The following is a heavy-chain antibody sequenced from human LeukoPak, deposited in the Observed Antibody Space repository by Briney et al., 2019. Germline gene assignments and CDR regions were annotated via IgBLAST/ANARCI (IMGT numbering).Heavy chain of an antibody. V-gene: IGHV3-9*01. Sequence: PGRSLRLSCAASGFTFDDYAMHWVRQAPGKGLEWVSGISWNSGSIGYADSVKGRFTISRDNAKNSLYLQMNSLRAEDTAVYYCARRGGSGLNAFDIWGQGTMVTVSS. D-gene: IGHD3-10*01. CDR1: GFTFDDYA. J-gene: IGHJ3*02. CDR3: ARRGGSGLNAFDI. CDR2: ISWNSGSI.